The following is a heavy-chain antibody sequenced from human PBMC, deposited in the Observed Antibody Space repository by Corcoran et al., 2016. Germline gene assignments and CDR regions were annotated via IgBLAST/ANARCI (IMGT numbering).Heavy chain of an antibody. CDR3: ARTDPDPGRGDWAFDY. CDR2: IDWDDDK. D-gene: IGHD3-16*01. CDR1: GVSLSTSGMC. J-gene: IGHJ4*02. V-gene: IGHV2-70*13. Sequence: QVTLRESGPALVKPTQTLTLTCSFSGVSLSTSGMCVSWIRQPPGKALEWLALIDWDDDKYYSTSLKTRLTISKDNSKNQVVLTMTNMDPVDTATYYFARTDPDPGRGDWAFDYWGQGTLVTVSS.